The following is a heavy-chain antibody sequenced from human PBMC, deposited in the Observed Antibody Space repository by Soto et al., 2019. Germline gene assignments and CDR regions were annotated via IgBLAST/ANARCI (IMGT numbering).Heavy chain of an antibody. CDR3: ARLRGNWFGEFPEV. V-gene: IGHV5-51*01. CDR2: IYPGDSDT. Sequence: SLKISCHGSLYSFTSYWICWVLHLPGKGLELMGIIYPGDSDTRYSPSFQGQVTISADKSISTAYLQWSSLKASDTAMYYCARLRGNWFGEFPEVWGQGTTVTVSS. D-gene: IGHD3-10*01. J-gene: IGHJ6*02. CDR1: LYSFTSYW.